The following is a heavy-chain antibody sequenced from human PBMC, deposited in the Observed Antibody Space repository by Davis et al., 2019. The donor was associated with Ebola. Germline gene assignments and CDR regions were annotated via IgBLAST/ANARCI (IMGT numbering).Heavy chain of an antibody. CDR3: ASDPEGGFERRPPVSFHH. V-gene: IGHV4-38-2*02. D-gene: IGHD5-24*01. J-gene: IGHJ1*01. CDR2: IFPSGIT. CDR1: GYSISSGYY. Sequence: PSETLSLTCTVSGYSISSGYYWGWIRQPPGKGLEWIANIFPSGITNYNPSLKSRVTISVDTSENQFSLKLTSVTAADTAVYYCASDPEGGFERRPPVSFHHWGQGTLVTVAS.